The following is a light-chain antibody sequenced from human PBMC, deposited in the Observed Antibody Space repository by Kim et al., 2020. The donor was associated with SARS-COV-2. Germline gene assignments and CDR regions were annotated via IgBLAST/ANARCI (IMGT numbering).Light chain of an antibody. Sequence: SSELTQDPAVSVALGQTVRITCQGDSLRSYYTSWYQQKPGQAPVLVLYDKKNRPSGIPDPFSGSNSGNTASLTITGAQAEDEADYYCNSRDSSGNHYVFGTGTKVTVL. CDR3: NSRDSSGNHYV. V-gene: IGLV3-19*01. J-gene: IGLJ1*01. CDR1: SLRSYY. CDR2: DKK.